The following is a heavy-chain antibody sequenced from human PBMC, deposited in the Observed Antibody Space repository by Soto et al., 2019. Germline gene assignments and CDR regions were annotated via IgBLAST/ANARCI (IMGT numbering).Heavy chain of an antibody. D-gene: IGHD5-18*01. J-gene: IGHJ3*01. CDR2: IYDSVIT. V-gene: IGHV4-30-4*01. Sequence: QVQLQESGPGLVKPSQTLSLACTVSGGSVGSGEYYYSWIRQPPGKGLEWIGYIYDSVITNYTPSLKGRVTMSLDRSNNQVSLKLSSVTAADTAVYFCARDVAHGYTENVWGQGTMVTVSS. CDR1: GGSVGSGEYY. CDR3: ARDVAHGYTENV.